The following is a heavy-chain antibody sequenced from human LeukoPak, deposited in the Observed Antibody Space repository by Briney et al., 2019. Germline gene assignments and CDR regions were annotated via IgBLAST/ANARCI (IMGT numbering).Heavy chain of an antibody. CDR1: GGSISSSSYY. Sequence: SETLSLTCTVSGGSISSSSYYWGWIRQPPGKGLEWIGYVHYGGSSNHNPSLKSRVTISVDTSKNQFSLRLSSVTAADTAVYYCAREGAVAGFDYWGQGTLVSVSS. V-gene: IGHV4-61*01. CDR2: VHYGGSS. CDR3: AREGAVAGFDY. J-gene: IGHJ4*02. D-gene: IGHD6-19*01.